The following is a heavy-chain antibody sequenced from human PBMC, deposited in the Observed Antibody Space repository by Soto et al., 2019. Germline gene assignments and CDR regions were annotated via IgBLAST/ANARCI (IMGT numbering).Heavy chain of an antibody. Sequence: ASVKVSCKASGYTFTSYGISWVRQAPGQGLEWMGWISAYNGSTNYAQKLQGRVTMTTDTSTSTAYMELRSLRSDDTAVYYCARDRYGAGWFDPWGQGTLVTVSS. CDR3: ARDRYGAGWFDP. CDR1: GYTFTSYG. D-gene: IGHD4-17*01. J-gene: IGHJ5*02. CDR2: ISAYNGST. V-gene: IGHV1-18*01.